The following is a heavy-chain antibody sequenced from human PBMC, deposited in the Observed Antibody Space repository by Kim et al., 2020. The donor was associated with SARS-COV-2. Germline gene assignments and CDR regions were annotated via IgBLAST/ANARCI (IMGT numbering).Heavy chain of an antibody. D-gene: IGHD2-15*01. J-gene: IGHJ6*02. CDR2: IYYSGST. CDR1: GGSISSYY. Sequence: SETLSLTCTVSGGSISSYYWSWIRQPPGKGLEWIGYIYYSGSTNYNPSLKSRVTISVDTSKNQFSLKLSSVTAADTAVYYCARVLCYGSCYSLDYYYYYGMDVWGQGTTVTVSS. CDR3: ARVLCYGSCYSLDYYYYYGMDV. V-gene: IGHV4-59*13.